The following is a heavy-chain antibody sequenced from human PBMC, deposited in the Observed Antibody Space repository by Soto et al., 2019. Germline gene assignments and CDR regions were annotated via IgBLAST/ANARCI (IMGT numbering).Heavy chain of an antibody. Sequence: EVHLLESGGGLVQPGESLRLSCVASGFTFSSYAMSWVRQGPGKGREWVSAISANGGSTYYADSVKGRFTISRDNSKNTMYLQMNSLRAEDTAVYYCANGGTGEGYFDNWGQGTLVTVSS. CDR1: GFTFSSYA. CDR3: ANGGTGEGYFDN. J-gene: IGHJ4*02. D-gene: IGHD7-27*01. V-gene: IGHV3-23*01. CDR2: ISANGGST.